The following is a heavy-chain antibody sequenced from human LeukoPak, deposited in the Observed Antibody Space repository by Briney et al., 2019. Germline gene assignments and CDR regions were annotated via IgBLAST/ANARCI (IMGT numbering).Heavy chain of an antibody. J-gene: IGHJ1*01. V-gene: IGHV4-34*01. CDR2: IIQSGST. CDR1: AGSFSGYY. D-gene: IGHD1-26*01. CDR3: ARGEGRFGSYLFQH. Sequence: SETLSLTCAVYAGSFSGYYWSWIRQPPGKGLEWIGDIIQSGSTSYNPSLKSRVTISADTSKNQISLKMSSVTAADTAVYYCARGEGRFGSYLFQHWGQGTLVTVSS.